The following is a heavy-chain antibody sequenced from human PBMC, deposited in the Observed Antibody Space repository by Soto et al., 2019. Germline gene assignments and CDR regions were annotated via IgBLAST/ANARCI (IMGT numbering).Heavy chain of an antibody. CDR1: GYTFTGYY. J-gene: IGHJ6*02. V-gene: IGHV1-2*02. Sequence: ASVKVSCKASGYTFTGYYMHWLRQAPGQGLEWMGWINPNSGGTNYAQKFQGRVTMTRDTSISTAYMELSRLRSDDTAVYYCARDKGAMVRGVITPSYWYYGMDVWGQGTTVTVSS. CDR3: ARDKGAMVRGVITPSYWYYGMDV. D-gene: IGHD3-10*01. CDR2: INPNSGGT.